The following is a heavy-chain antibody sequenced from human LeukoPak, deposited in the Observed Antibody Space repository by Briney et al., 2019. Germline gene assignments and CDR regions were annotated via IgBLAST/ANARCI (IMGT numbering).Heavy chain of an antibody. CDR2: ISSSGSTI. CDR1: GFTFSSYA. J-gene: IGHJ4*02. V-gene: IGHV3-48*01. CDR3: AKFTTPGVGYFDY. Sequence: GGSLRLSCAASGFTFSSYAMHWVRQAPGKGLEWVSYISSSGSTIYYADSVKGRFTISRDNSKNTLYLQMNSLRAEDTAVYYCAKFTTPGVGYFDYWGQGTLVTVSS. D-gene: IGHD1-1*01.